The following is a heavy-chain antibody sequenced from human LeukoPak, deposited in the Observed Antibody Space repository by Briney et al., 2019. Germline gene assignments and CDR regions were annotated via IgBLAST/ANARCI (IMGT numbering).Heavy chain of an antibody. CDR1: GFTFSSYG. Sequence: GGSLRLSCAASGFTFSSYGMHWVRQAPGKGLEWVAVISYDGSNKYYADSVKGRFTISRDNSKNTLYLQMNSLRAEDTAVYYCAKDLVPYCGGDCYFDYWGQGTLVTVSS. V-gene: IGHV3-30*18. CDR2: ISYDGSNK. D-gene: IGHD2-21*02. J-gene: IGHJ4*02. CDR3: AKDLVPYCGGDCYFDY.